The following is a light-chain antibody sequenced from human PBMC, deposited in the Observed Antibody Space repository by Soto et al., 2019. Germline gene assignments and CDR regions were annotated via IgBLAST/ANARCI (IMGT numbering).Light chain of an antibody. V-gene: IGKV3-15*01. CDR2: GAS. CDR1: QSLSTN. Sequence: EIVMTQSPATLSVSPGERATLSCRASQSLSTNLAWYQQKPGQAPRLLIYGASTRATGIPARFSGSGSGTEFTLTISSLQSEDFAVYYCQQYGSSRWTFGQGTKVEIK. J-gene: IGKJ1*01. CDR3: QQYGSSRWT.